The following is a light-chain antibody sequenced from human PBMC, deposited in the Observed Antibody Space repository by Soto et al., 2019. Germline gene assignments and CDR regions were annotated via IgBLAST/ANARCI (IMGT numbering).Light chain of an antibody. CDR3: QTWVSGIRV. J-gene: IGLJ3*02. CDR1: AGHSKYA. CDR2: VNSDGSH. V-gene: IGLV4-69*01. Sequence: QPVLTQSPSASASLGASVKLTCTLTAGHSKYAIAWHQQQPEKGPRYLMKVNSDGSHNKGDGIPDRFSGSSSGAEHYLTISSLQSDDEADYYCQTWVSGIRVFGGGTKVTVL.